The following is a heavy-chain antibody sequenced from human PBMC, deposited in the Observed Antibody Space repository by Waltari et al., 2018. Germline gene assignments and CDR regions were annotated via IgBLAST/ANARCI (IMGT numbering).Heavy chain of an antibody. D-gene: IGHD6-19*01. J-gene: IGHJ4*02. CDR1: GIIFSRNW. V-gene: IGHV3-7*01. CDR2: IKEEGSEK. Sequence: EVRLVESGGGLVQPGGSLRLSCAASGIIFSRNWMSWVRQAPGKGLEWVGNIKEEGSEKYYVASVKGRFTISRDNAKNSLYLQMSSLKAEDTAVYYCATLDFSGGDYFDYWGQGTLVTVSP. CDR3: ATLDFSGGDYFDY.